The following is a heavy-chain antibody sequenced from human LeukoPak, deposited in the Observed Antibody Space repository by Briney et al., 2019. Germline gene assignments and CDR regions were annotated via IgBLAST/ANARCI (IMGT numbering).Heavy chain of an antibody. D-gene: IGHD1-26*01. CDR2: ISSSGSTI. J-gene: IGHJ4*02. CDR1: GFTFSSYE. Sequence: GGSLRLSCAASGFTFSSYEMNWVRQAPGKGLEWVSYISSSGSTIYYADSVKGRFTISRDNSKNTLYLQMSSLRAEDTAVYYCARDRGGSYYSALDYWGQGTLVTVSS. CDR3: ARDRGGSYYSALDY. V-gene: IGHV3-48*03.